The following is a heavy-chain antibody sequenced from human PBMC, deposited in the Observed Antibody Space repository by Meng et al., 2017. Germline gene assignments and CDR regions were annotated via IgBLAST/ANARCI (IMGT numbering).Heavy chain of an antibody. J-gene: IGHJ4*02. V-gene: IGHV3-21*01. Sequence: GESLKISCAASGLTFSSYSMNWVRQAPGKGLEWVSSISSSSSYIYYADSVKGRFTISRDNAKNSLYLQMNSLRAEDTAVYYCASLGGLWGDIDYWGQGTLVTVSS. CDR1: GLTFSSYS. CDR2: ISSSSSYI. CDR3: ASLGGLWGDIDY. D-gene: IGHD3-16*01.